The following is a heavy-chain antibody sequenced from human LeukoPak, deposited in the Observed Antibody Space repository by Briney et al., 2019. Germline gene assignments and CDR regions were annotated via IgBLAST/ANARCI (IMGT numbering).Heavy chain of an antibody. D-gene: IGHD1-26*01. Sequence: PGGSLRLSCAASGFTFSSYSMNWVRQAPGKGLEWVSYISSSSSTIYYADSVKGRFTISRDNAKNSLYLQMNSLRAEDTAVYYCARDERVVGATKSYYYMDVWGKGTTVTVSS. V-gene: IGHV3-48*01. J-gene: IGHJ6*03. CDR2: ISSSSSTI. CDR3: ARDERVVGATKSYYYMDV. CDR1: GFTFSSYS.